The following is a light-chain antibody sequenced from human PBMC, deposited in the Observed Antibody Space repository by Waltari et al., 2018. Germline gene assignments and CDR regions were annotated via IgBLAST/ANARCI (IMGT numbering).Light chain of an antibody. CDR2: WAS. CDR3: QQFYSTPRT. V-gene: IGKV4-1*01. CDR1: QSVLYSSNNKNY. J-gene: IGKJ2*02. Sequence: DIVMTQSPDSLAVSLGERPPINCKSSQSVLYSSNNKNYLAWYQQKPGPPPNLLIYWASTRESGVPDRFSGSGSGSDFTLTISSLQAEDVAVYYCQQFYSTPRTFGQGTKLEI.